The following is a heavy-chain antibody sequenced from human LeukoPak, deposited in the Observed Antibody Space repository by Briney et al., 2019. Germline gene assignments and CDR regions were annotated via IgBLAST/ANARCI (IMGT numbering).Heavy chain of an antibody. J-gene: IGHJ4*02. V-gene: IGHV3-21*01. CDR2: ISSSSDYI. CDR1: GFNFSGYS. Sequence: PGGSLRLSCAASGFNFSGYSMSWVRQAPGKGLEWVSIISSSSDYIHYADSLKGRFTISRDDAKNSLYLQMNSLRAEDTAVYYCAREKVRVVAAALDYWGQGTLVTVSS. D-gene: IGHD2-15*01. CDR3: AREKVRVVAAALDY.